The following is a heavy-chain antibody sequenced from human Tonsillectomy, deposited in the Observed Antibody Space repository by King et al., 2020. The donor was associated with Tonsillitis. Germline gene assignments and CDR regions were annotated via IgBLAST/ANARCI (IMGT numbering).Heavy chain of an antibody. CDR2: ISWNSGSI. CDR3: AKDTTPLWFGLRGRYYGMDV. J-gene: IGHJ6*02. CDR1: GFTFDDYA. V-gene: IGHV3-9*01. Sequence: VQLVESGGGLVQPGRSLRLSCAASGFTFDDYAMHWVRQAPGKGLEWVSGISWNSGSIGYADSVKGRFTISRDNAKNSLYLQMNSLRAEDTALYYCAKDTTPLWFGLRGRYYGMDVWGQGTTVTVSS. D-gene: IGHD3-10*01.